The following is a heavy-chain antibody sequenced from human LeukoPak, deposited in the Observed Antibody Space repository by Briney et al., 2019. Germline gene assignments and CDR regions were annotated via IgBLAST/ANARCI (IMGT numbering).Heavy chain of an antibody. CDR1: GESFSGYY. D-gene: IGHD3-10*01. V-gene: IGHV4-34*01. CDR2: INHSGSP. Sequence: SETLSLTCAVYGESFSGYYWSWIRQPPGKGLEWIGEINHSGSPNYNPSLKSRVTRSIATSKNQFSLKLSPVTAADTAVYYCARDLSDYYGSGSYRPIDAFDIWGQGTMVTVSS. CDR3: ARDLSDYYGSGSYRPIDAFDI. J-gene: IGHJ3*02.